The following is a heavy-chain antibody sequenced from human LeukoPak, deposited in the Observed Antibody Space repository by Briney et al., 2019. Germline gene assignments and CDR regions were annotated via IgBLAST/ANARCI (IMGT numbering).Heavy chain of an antibody. CDR1: GFTFSGYW. CDR2: INGDGSRT. CDR3: SRGNYFDY. V-gene: IGHV3-74*01. Sequence: GGSLRLSCAASGFTFSGYWMHWVRQAPGKGLVWVSVINGDGSRTIYADSVKGRFTISRDDAKNTLYLQMASLIAEDTAVYYCSRGNYFDYWGQGALVTVSS. J-gene: IGHJ4*02.